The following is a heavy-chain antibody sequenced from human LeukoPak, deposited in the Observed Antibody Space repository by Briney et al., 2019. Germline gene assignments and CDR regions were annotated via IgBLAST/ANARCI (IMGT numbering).Heavy chain of an antibody. D-gene: IGHD2-21*02. CDR2: ISSSSSTM. Sequence: GGSLRLSCTASGFTFSSYSMNWVRQAPGKGLEWVSYISSSSSTMYYAASVKGRFSISRDNAKNSLYLQMNSLRAEDTAVYYCARDNSVRDTAWWFDPWGQGTLVTVSS. J-gene: IGHJ5*02. CDR3: ARDNSVRDTAWWFDP. V-gene: IGHV3-48*01. CDR1: GFTFSSYS.